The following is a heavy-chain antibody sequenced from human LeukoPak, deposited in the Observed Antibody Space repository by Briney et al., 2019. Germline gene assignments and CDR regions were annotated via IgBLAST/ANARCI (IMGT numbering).Heavy chain of an antibody. D-gene: IGHD6-6*01. J-gene: IGHJ4*02. CDR1: GYTFTSYG. Sequence: ASMKVSCKASGYTFTSYGISWVRQAPGQGLEWMGWISAYNGNTNYAQKLQGRVTMTTDTSTSTAYMELRSLRSDDTAVYYCVKDEWYGSSSYFDFWGQGTLVTVSS. V-gene: IGHV1-18*01. CDR3: VKDEWYGSSSYFDF. CDR2: ISAYNGNT.